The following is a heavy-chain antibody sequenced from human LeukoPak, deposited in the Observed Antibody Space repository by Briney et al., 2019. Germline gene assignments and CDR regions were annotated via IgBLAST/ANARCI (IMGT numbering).Heavy chain of an antibody. CDR2: ISSSGDTI. CDR1: GFTFSSYE. J-gene: IGHJ4*02. Sequence: PGGSLRLSCAASGFTFSSYEMNWVRQAPGKGLEWVSYISSSGDTIHYADSVKGRFTISRDNAKNSLYLQMNSLRAEDTAVYYCASNQRSGSYSRPDPHKAFDYWGQGTLVTVSS. D-gene: IGHD3-10*01. V-gene: IGHV3-48*03. CDR3: ASNQRSGSYSRPDPHKAFDY.